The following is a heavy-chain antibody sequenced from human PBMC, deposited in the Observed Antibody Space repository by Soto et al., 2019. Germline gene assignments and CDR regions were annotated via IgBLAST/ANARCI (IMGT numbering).Heavy chain of an antibody. Sequence: SETLSLTCAVSGGSISSGGYSWSWIRQPPGKGLEWIGYIYHSGSTYYNPSLKSRVTISVDTSKNQFSLKLSSVTAADAAVYYCARAGGGTYYYDSSGYPPVDYWGQGTLVTVSS. V-gene: IGHV4-30-2*01. CDR1: GGSISSGGYS. CDR3: ARAGGGTYYYDSSGYPPVDY. D-gene: IGHD3-22*01. CDR2: IYHSGST. J-gene: IGHJ4*02.